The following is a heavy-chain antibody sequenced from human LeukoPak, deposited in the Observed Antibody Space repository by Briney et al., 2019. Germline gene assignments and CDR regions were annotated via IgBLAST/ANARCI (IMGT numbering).Heavy chain of an antibody. V-gene: IGHV4-61*02. Sequence: PSQTLSLTCTVSGGSISSGSYYWSWIRQPAGKGLEWIGRIYTSGSTNYNPSLKSRVTISVDTSKNQFSLKLSSVTAADTAVYYCARVSLLPDYWGQGTLVTVSS. CDR2: IYTSGST. CDR1: GGSISSGSYY. D-gene: IGHD5/OR15-5a*01. J-gene: IGHJ4*02. CDR3: ARVSLLPDY.